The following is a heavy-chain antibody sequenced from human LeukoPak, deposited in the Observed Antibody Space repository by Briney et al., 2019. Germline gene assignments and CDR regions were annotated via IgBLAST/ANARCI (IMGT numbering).Heavy chain of an antibody. CDR3: AREEDAIFGVVIQYNWFDP. CDR1: GGSISSYY. V-gene: IGHV4-59*12. Sequence: SETLSLTCTVSGGSISSYYWSWIRQPPGKGLEWIGYIYYSGSTNYNPSLKSRVTISVDTSKNQFSLKLSSVTAADTAVYYCAREEDAIFGVVIQYNWFDPWGQGTLVTVSS. D-gene: IGHD3-3*01. J-gene: IGHJ5*02. CDR2: IYYSGST.